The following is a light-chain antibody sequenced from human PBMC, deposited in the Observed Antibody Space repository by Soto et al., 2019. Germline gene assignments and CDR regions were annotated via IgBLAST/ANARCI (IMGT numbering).Light chain of an antibody. CDR2: VAS. CDR3: QQRSNWPPGVT. CDR1: QSVSSS. Sequence: EIVLTQSPATLSLSPGQRATLSCRASQSVSSSLAWYQQKPGQPPRLLIPVASNRATGVPARFSGSGSGTDFTLTISSLEAEDFAVYYCQQRSNWPPGVTFGPGTKIDIK. V-gene: IGKV3-11*01. J-gene: IGKJ3*01.